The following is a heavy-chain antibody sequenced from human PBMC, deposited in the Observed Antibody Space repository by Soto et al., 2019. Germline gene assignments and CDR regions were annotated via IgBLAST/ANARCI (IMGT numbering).Heavy chain of an antibody. CDR3: ARSDCSGGSCYSYYFDY. J-gene: IGHJ4*02. Sequence: QVQLVRSGAEVKKPGASVKVSCKASGYTFTSYGISWVRQAPGQGLEWMGWISAYNGNTNYAQKLQGRVTMTTDTSTSTAYMELRSLRSDDTAVYYCARSDCSGGSCYSYYFDYWGQGTLVTVSS. D-gene: IGHD2-15*01. CDR1: GYTFTSYG. V-gene: IGHV1-18*01. CDR2: ISAYNGNT.